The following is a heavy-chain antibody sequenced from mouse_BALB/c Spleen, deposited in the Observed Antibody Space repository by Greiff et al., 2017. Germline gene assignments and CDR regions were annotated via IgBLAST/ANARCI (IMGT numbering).Heavy chain of an antibody. CDR1: GFSLTNSG. V-gene: IGHV2-6-6*01. J-gene: IGHJ2*01. Sequence: VKLVESGPGLVAPSQSLSITCTVSGFSLTNSGVHWVRQSPGKGLEWLGVIWGDGSTNYNSAFKSRLSISKDNSKSQVFLKMNSLQTDDTARYYCAKQDYWGQGTTLTVSS. CDR3: AKQDY. CDR2: IWGDGST.